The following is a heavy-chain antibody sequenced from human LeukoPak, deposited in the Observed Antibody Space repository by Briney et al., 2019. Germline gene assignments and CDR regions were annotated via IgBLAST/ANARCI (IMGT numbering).Heavy chain of an antibody. CDR1: GFTVSSNY. CDR2: IYSGGST. D-gene: IGHD3-22*01. CDR3: ARVPTQDSSGYFLDY. V-gene: IGHV3-53*01. J-gene: IGHJ4*02. Sequence: GGSLRLSCAASGFTVSSNYMSWVRQAPGKGLEWVSVIYSGGSTYYADSVKGRFTISRDNSKNTLYLQMNSLRAEDTAVYYCARVPTQDSSGYFLDYWGQGTLVTVSS.